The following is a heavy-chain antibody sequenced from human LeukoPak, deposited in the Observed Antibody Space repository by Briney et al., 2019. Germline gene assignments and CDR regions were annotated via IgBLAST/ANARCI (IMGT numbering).Heavy chain of an antibody. CDR2: INPHSGGT. V-gene: IGHV1-2*06. J-gene: IGHJ4*02. CDR1: GYTFIAYY. CDR3: AREAPTSW. Sequence: VASVKVSCKASGYTFIAYYIHWVRQAPGQGPEWMGRINPHSGGTNYAQKFQGRVTMTRDTSISTAYMELSRLRSDDTAAYYCAREAPTSWWGQGTLVTVSS.